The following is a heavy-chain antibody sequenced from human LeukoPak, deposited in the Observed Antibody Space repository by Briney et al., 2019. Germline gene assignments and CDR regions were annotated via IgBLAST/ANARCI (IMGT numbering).Heavy chain of an antibody. V-gene: IGHV4-34*01. D-gene: IGHD3-22*01. CDR2: INHSGTT. CDR3: ARVRPWLSFGRAFDI. Sequence: SETLSLTCSVSGESFTGYYWSWIRQPPGKGLEWIGEINHSGTTNYNPSLKSRVTISVDTSKNQFSLKLSSVTAADTAVYYCARVRPWLSFGRAFDIWGQGTMVTVSS. CDR1: GESFTGYY. J-gene: IGHJ3*02.